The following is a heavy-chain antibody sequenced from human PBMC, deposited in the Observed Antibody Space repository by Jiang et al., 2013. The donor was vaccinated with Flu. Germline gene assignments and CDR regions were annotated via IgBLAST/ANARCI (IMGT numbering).Heavy chain of an antibody. J-gene: IGHJ1*01. CDR1: GFTFSSYA. D-gene: IGHD2-15*01. V-gene: IGHV3-30*18. CDR3: AKGSEGHCSGGSCHSAEYFQH. Sequence: VQLLESGGGVVQPGRSLRLSCAASGFTFSSYAIHWVRQAPGKGLEWVALISYDEIIKRFADSVKGRFTISRDNSKNTLYLQMNSLRAEDTAVYYCAKGSEGHCSGGSCHSAEYFQHWGQGTLVTVSS. CDR2: ISYDEIIK.